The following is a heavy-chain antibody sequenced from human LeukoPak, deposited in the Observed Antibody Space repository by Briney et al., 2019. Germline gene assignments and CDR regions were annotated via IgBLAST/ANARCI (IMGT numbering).Heavy chain of an antibody. D-gene: IGHD4-17*01. J-gene: IGHJ3*02. Sequence: SETLSLTCTVSGGSISSYYWSWIRQPPGKGLEWVGSIYYSGYSGTTYYTPSLKSRVTVSVDTSKNHFSLNLNSVTAADTAVYYCARVLPGEYGDADAFDIWGQGTMVTVSS. CDR3: ARVLPGEYGDADAFDI. CDR1: GGSISSYY. CDR2: IYYSGYSGTT. V-gene: IGHV4-59*12.